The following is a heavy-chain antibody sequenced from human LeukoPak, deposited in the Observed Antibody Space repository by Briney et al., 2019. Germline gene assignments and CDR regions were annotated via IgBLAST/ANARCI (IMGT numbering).Heavy chain of an antibody. CDR2: IYYSGST. V-gene: IGHV4-39*01. D-gene: IGHD5-12*01. CDR3: ARGREEYSGYDLEDY. Sequence: SETLSLTCTVSGGSISSSSYYWGWIRQPPGKGLEWIGSIYYSGSTYYNPSLKSRATTSVDTSKNQFSLKLSSVTAADTAVYYCARGREEYSGYDLEDYWGQGTLVTVSS. CDR1: GGSISSSSYY. J-gene: IGHJ4*02.